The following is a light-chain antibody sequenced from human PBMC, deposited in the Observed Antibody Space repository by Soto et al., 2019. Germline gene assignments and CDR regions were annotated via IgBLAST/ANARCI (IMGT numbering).Light chain of an antibody. CDR2: GAS. CDR3: EQYNNWPPLT. J-gene: IGKJ4*01. Sequence: EIVMTQSPATLSVSPGDRATLSCRASQSVSSNLAWYQQKPGQAPRLLIYGASTRATGIPASFSGSGSGTEFTLTLSSLQSEDFAVYYCEQYNNWPPLTFGGGDKVELK. CDR1: QSVSSN. V-gene: IGKV3-15*01.